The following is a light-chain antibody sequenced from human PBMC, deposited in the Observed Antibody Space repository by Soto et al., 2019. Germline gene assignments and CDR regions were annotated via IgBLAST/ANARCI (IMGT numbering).Light chain of an antibody. CDR1: MRDVGAYNL. J-gene: IGLJ2*01. Sequence: QSALTQPASVSGSPGQSITISCAGTMRDVGAYNLVSWYQQHPGRAPHLLIYEVRNRPSGISFRFSGSKSGNTASLTISGLQAEDEADYYCRSYTANSSLIFGGGTKLTVL. CDR2: EVR. CDR3: RSYTANSSLI. V-gene: IGLV2-14*01.